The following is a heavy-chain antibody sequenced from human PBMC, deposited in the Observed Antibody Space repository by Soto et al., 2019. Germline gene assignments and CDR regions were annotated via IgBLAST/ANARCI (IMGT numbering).Heavy chain of an antibody. CDR3: ARDHIVVVPAAMQGAAFDI. Sequence: SETLSLTCTVSGGSISSSSYYWGWIRQPPGKGLEWIGSIYYSGSTYYNPSLKSRVTISVDTSKNQFSLKLSSVTAADTAVYYCARDHIVVVPAAMQGAAFDIWGQGTMVTVSS. D-gene: IGHD2-2*01. CDR2: IYYSGST. V-gene: IGHV4-39*01. J-gene: IGHJ3*02. CDR1: GGSISSSSYY.